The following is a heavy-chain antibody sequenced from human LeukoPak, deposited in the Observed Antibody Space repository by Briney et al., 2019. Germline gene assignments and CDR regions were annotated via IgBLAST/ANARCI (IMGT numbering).Heavy chain of an antibody. D-gene: IGHD2-2*02. J-gene: IGHJ3*02. CDR1: GFTFSSCA. V-gene: IGHV3-23*01. CDR3: ARDPRYCSSTSCYKVGAFDI. CDR2: ISDNGDRT. Sequence: GGSLRLSCAASGFTFSSCAMTWVRQAPGKGLEWVSSISDNGDRTYYADSVKGRFTISRDNSKNTLYLQMNSLRAEDTAVYYCARDPRYCSSTSCYKVGAFDIWGQGTMVTVSS.